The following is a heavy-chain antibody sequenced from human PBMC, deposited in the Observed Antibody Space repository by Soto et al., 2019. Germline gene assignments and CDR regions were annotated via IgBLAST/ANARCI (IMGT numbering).Heavy chain of an antibody. CDR1: GFTFSSYG. J-gene: IGHJ6*02. CDR3: ARDLNYDILTGYPHYYYYYGMDV. V-gene: IGHV3-30*03. Sequence: QVQLVESGGGVVQPGRSLRLSCAASGFTFSSYGMHWVRQAPGKGLEWVAVISSDGSNKYYADSVKGRFTISRDNSKNTLYLQMNSLRAEDTAVYYCARDLNYDILTGYPHYYYYYGMDVWGQGTTATVSS. D-gene: IGHD3-9*01. CDR2: ISSDGSNK.